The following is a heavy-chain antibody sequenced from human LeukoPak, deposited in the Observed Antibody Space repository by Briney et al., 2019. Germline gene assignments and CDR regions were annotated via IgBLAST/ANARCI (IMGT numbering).Heavy chain of an antibody. V-gene: IGHV3-30*18. CDR1: GFTFSSYS. J-gene: IGHJ4*02. Sequence: PGGSLRLSCAASGFTFSSYSMNWVRQAPGKGLEWVAVISYDGSNKYYADSVKGRFTISRDNSKNTLYLQMNSLRAEDTAVYYCAKGRRGITMVRGVPPADYWGQGTLVTVSS. CDR3: AKGRRGITMVRGVPPADY. CDR2: ISYDGSNK. D-gene: IGHD3-10*01.